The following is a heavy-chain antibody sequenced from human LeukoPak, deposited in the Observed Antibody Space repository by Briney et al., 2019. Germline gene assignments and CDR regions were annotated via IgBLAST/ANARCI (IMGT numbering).Heavy chain of an antibody. D-gene: IGHD2-2*01. CDR2: IYHSGNT. CDR1: GDSISSGYY. CDR3: AKGRHCSSGSCDVFDP. V-gene: IGHV4-38-2*02. Sequence: SETLSVTCTVSGDSISSGYYWAWIRQPPGRGLEWIGSIYHSGNTQYNPSLERRVTISVDKSNSQFSVRLNSVTAADTAVYFCAKGRHCSSGSCDVFDPWGQGTLVAVSS. J-gene: IGHJ5*02.